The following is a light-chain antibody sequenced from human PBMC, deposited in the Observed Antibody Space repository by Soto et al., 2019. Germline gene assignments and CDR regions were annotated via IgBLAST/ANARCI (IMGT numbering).Light chain of an antibody. CDR2: EDI. V-gene: IGLV2-23*01. Sequence: QSALTQPASVSGSPGQSITISCTGTSSDVGSYNLVSWYQQHPGKAPKLMIYEDIERPSGVSNRFSGSKSGNTASLTISGLQTEDAADYYCCSYAGGTSVVFGGGTKLTVL. CDR3: CSYAGGTSVV. CDR1: SSDVGSYNL. J-gene: IGLJ2*01.